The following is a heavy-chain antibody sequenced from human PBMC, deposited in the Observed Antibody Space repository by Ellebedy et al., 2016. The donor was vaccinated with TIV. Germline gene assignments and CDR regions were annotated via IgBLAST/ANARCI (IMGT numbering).Heavy chain of an antibody. V-gene: IGHV3-48*01. CDR3: ARDHRWSFDY. CDR1: GFSFSDYS. CDR2: SRVSPFVT. Sequence: GGSLRLXXATSGFSFSDYSMNWVRQAPGKGLEWVAYSRVSPFVTNYADSVRGRFTISRDFAKNSVSLEMTSLRAEDTAVYFCARDHRWSFDYWGQGALVTVSS. D-gene: IGHD4-23*01. J-gene: IGHJ4*02.